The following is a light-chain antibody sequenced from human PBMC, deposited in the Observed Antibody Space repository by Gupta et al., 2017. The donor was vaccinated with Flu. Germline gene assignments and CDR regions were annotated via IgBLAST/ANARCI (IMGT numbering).Light chain of an antibody. CDR2: LNSDGSH. V-gene: IGLV4-69*01. CDR1: SGHSIYA. J-gene: IGLJ3*02. Sequence: SGHSIYAVAWHQQQPENGPRYLMKLNSDGSHIKGDGIPDRFSASSSGTAPDLTISSLQSDDEADYYCQAGDTCLQVFGGGTKLTVL. CDR3: QAGDTCLQV.